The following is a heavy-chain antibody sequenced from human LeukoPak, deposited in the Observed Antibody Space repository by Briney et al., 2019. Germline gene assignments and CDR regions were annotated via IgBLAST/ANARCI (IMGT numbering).Heavy chain of an antibody. CDR1: GFTVSSNS. D-gene: IGHD3-9*01. J-gene: IGHJ4*02. Sequence: GGSLRLSCTVSGFTVSSNSMSWVRQAPGKGLEWVSFIYSGGNTHNSDSVKGRFTISRDNSKNTLYLQMNSLRAEDTAVYYCAKDRNQYFDPNFDYWGQGTLVTVSS. V-gene: IGHV3-53*01. CDR3: AKDRNQYFDPNFDY. CDR2: IYSGGNT.